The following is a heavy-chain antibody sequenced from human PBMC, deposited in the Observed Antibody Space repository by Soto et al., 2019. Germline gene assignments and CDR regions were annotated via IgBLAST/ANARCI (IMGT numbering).Heavy chain of an antibody. CDR1: GFSLSTSEVG. D-gene: IGHD2-2*01. J-gene: IGHJ4*02. Sequence: QITLKESGPTLVKPTQTLTLTCTFSGFSLSTSEVGVGWIRHPPGKALEWLSLIYWDDDRRYNPSLQSRHTIAKDTSKNQGVHIMTNMDTVDTATYYCARRMYLRQALDYWGQGTLVTVSS. CDR3: ARRMYLRQALDY. V-gene: IGHV2-5*02. CDR2: IYWDDDR.